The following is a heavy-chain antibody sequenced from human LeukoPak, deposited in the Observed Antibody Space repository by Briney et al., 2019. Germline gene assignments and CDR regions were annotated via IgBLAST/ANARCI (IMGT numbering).Heavy chain of an antibody. V-gene: IGHV3-9*01. J-gene: IGHJ4*02. D-gene: IGHD6-19*01. Sequence: GRSLRLSCAASGFIFDDYAIHWVRQAPGKGLEWVSGISWNIGSIGYADSVKGRFTISRDNAKNSLYLQMNSLRAEDTALYYCAKGGAIAVAGPADYWGQGTLVTVSS. CDR1: GFIFDDYA. CDR3: AKGGAIAVAGPADY. CDR2: ISWNIGSI.